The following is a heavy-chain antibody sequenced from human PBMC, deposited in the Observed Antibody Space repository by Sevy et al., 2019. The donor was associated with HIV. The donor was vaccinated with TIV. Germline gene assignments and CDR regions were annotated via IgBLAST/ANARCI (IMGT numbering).Heavy chain of an antibody. CDR3: ARGVSGWPQTYGMDV. Sequence: GGSLRLSCAASGFTFSSYWMHWVRQVPGKGLVRVSHINSAGSSTTYADSVKGRFTISRDNAKNTLYLQMNSLRADDTAVYYCARGVSGWPQTYGMDVWGQGTTVTVSS. CDR1: GFTFSSYW. V-gene: IGHV3-74*01. J-gene: IGHJ6*02. D-gene: IGHD6-19*01. CDR2: INSAGSST.